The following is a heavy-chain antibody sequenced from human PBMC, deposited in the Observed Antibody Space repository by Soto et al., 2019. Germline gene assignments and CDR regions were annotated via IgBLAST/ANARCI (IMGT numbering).Heavy chain of an antibody. CDR1: GFTFSSYS. Sequence: GGSLRLSCAASGFTFSSYSMNWVRQAPGKGLEWVSLVSFDSNYIYYADSVKGRFTISRDNAKNSVYLQMNSLRAEDTAVYYCARERGWQLYFDYWGQGALVTVS. CDR3: ARERGWQLYFDY. D-gene: IGHD6-13*01. CDR2: VSFDSNYI. V-gene: IGHV3-21*01. J-gene: IGHJ4*02.